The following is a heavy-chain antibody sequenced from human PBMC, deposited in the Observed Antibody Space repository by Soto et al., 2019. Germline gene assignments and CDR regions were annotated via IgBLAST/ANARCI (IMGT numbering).Heavy chain of an antibody. D-gene: IGHD4-17*01. Sequence: GGSLRLSCAASGFTFSSYGMHWVRQAPGKGLEWVAVIWYDGSNKYYADSVKGRFTISRDNSKNTLYLQMNSLRAEDTAVYYCARDPLFRTTVTTWVGYYYGMDVWGQGTTVTVSS. CDR2: IWYDGSNK. CDR3: ARDPLFRTTVTTWVGYYYGMDV. J-gene: IGHJ6*02. CDR1: GFTFSSYG. V-gene: IGHV3-33*01.